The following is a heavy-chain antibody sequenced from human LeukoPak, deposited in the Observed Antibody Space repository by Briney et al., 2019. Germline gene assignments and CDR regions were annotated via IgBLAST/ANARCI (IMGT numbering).Heavy chain of an antibody. CDR3: SNHQLVAGTLDS. D-gene: IGHD6-19*01. Sequence: GGSLRLSCAASGFPFSRFAMTWVRQAPGRGLEGISTMSGSGDSTYYADSVKGRFTISRDNSKNTLYLQMHSPRADDTAVSYCSNHQLVAGTLDSWGQGTLVTVSS. CDR2: MSGSGDST. CDR1: GFPFSRFA. V-gene: IGHV3-23*01. J-gene: IGHJ4*02.